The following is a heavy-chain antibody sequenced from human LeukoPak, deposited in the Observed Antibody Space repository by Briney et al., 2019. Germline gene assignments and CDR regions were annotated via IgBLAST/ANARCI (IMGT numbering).Heavy chain of an antibody. Sequence: GGSLRLSCAAPGFNLSAHWMSWVRQPPGKGLEWVSSIFPSGDEIHYADSVRGRFTISRDNSKSTLSLQVNSLRAEDTAIYYCATYRQVLLPFESWGQGTLVTVSS. V-gene: IGHV3-23*01. D-gene: IGHD2-8*02. CDR3: ATYRQVLLPFES. CDR2: IFPSGDEI. J-gene: IGHJ4*02. CDR1: GFNLSAHW.